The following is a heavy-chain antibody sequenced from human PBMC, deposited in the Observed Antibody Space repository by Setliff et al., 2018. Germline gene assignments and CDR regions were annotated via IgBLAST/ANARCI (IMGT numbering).Heavy chain of an antibody. CDR1: GGSISSYY. J-gene: IGHJ4*02. CDR3: ARHPSSGSYYGGSIFYFDD. D-gene: IGHD1-26*01. Sequence: SETLSLTCTVSGGSISSYYWSWIRQPPWKGLEWIGYIYTSGSTNYNPSLKSRVTISLDTSKNQFSLKLSFVTAADTAVYYCARHPSSGSYYGGSIFYFDDWGPGILVTVSS. V-gene: IGHV4-59*08. CDR2: IYTSGST.